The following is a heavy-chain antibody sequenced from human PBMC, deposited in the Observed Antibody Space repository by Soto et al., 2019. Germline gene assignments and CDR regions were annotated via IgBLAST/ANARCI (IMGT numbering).Heavy chain of an antibody. V-gene: IGHV3-33*01. Sequence: LVESGGGVAQPGRSLRLSCATSGFSFGPSGMHWVRQAPGKGLEWVAIIWNDGSTTYYADSVKGRFTISRDNSKNTVYLQMNRLREEDTAVYYWARDGSHDDFDYWGQGTLVTVSS. CDR3: ARDGSHDDFDY. CDR1: GFSFGPSG. D-gene: IGHD1-1*01. CDR2: IWNDGSTT. J-gene: IGHJ4*02.